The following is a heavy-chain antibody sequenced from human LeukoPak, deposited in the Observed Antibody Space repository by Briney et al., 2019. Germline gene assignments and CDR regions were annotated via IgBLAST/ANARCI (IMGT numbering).Heavy chain of an antibody. Sequence: PSETLSLTCAVYGGSFSGYYWSWIRQPPGKGLEWIGYIYYSGSTNYNPSLKSRVTISVDTSKNQFSLKLSSVTAADTAVYYCARLIGYCSSTSCYDALDIWGQGTMVTVSS. J-gene: IGHJ3*02. D-gene: IGHD2-2*01. CDR2: IYYSGST. V-gene: IGHV4-59*01. CDR1: GGSFSGYY. CDR3: ARLIGYCSSTSCYDALDI.